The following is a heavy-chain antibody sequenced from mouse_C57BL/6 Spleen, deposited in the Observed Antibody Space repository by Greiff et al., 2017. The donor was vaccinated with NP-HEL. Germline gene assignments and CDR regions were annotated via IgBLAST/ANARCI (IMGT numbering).Heavy chain of an antibody. J-gene: IGHJ3*01. CDR3: TDSNYGGFAY. CDR2: IDPETGGT. Sequence: VQVVESGAELVRPGASVTLSCKASGYTFTDYEMHWVKQTPVHGLEWIGAIDPETGGTAYNQKFKGKAILTADKSSSTAYMELRSLTSEDSAVYYCTDSNYGGFAYWGQGTLVTVSA. V-gene: IGHV1-15*01. CDR1: GYTFTDYE. D-gene: IGHD2-5*01.